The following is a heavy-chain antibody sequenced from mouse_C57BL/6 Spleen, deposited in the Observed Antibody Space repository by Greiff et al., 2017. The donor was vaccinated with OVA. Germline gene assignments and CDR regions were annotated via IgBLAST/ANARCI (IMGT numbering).Heavy chain of an antibody. CDR2: ISAGGSYT. CDR1: GFTFSSYA. D-gene: IGHD4-1*02. V-gene: IGHV5-4*01. Sequence: EVQLMESGGGLVKPGGSLKLSCAASGFTFSSYAMSWVRQTPEKRLEWVATISAGGSYTYYPDNVKGRFTISRDNAKNNLYLQMSHLKSEDTAMYYCARVNWDAFAYWGQGTLVTVSA. J-gene: IGHJ3*01. CDR3: ARVNWDAFAY.